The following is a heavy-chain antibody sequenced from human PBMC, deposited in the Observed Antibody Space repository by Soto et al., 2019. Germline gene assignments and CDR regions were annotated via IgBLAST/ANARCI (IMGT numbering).Heavy chain of an antibody. Sequence: QVPLVQSGAEVKKPGASVKVSCKASGYTFTGYYMHWVRQAPGQGLEWMGWINPNSGGTNYAQKFQGWVTMTRDTSISTAYMELSRLRSDDTAVYYCARGGYCSGGSCYLSPYYYYYMDVWGKGTTVTVSS. CDR2: INPNSGGT. CDR3: ARGGYCSGGSCYLSPYYYYYMDV. CDR1: GYTFTGYY. V-gene: IGHV1-2*04. J-gene: IGHJ6*03. D-gene: IGHD2-15*01.